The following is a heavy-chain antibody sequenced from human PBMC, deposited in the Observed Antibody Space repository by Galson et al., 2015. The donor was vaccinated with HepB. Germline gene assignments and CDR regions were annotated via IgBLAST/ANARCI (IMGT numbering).Heavy chain of an antibody. CDR1: GFTFGDYA. J-gene: IGHJ4*02. Sequence: SLRLSCAASGFTFGDYAMSWVRQAPGKGLEWVGFIRSKAYGGTTEYAASVKGRFTISRDDSKSIAYLQMNSLKTEDTAVYYCTRDVDGNYYGSGSYYTLDYWGQGTLVTVSS. D-gene: IGHD3-10*01. CDR3: TRDVDGNYYGSGSYYTLDY. V-gene: IGHV3-49*04. CDR2: IRSKAYGGTT.